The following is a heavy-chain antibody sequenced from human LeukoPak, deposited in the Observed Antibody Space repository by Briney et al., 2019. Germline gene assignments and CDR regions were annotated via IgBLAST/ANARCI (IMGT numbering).Heavy chain of an antibody. J-gene: IGHJ4*02. CDR1: GGSISSYY. Sequence: PSETLSLTCTVSGGSISSYYWGWIRQPPGKGLEWIAYIYYSGSTYYNPSLKSRVTISVDTSKNQFSLKLSSVTAADTAVYYCARGLSKLLWFGGSYKYWGQGTLVTVSS. CDR3: ARGLSKLLWFGGSYKY. V-gene: IGHV4-59*12. D-gene: IGHD3-10*01. CDR2: IYYSGST.